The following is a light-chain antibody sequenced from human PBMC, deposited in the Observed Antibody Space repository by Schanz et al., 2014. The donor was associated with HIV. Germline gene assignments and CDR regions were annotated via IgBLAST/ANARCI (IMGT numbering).Light chain of an antibody. Sequence: QSALTQPPSASGSPGQSVTISCTGTSSDVGDYNYVSWYQQHPGKAPKIMIFEVSKRPSGVPDRFSGSKSGTSASLAISGLQSEDEADYYCAAWDDSLNGLVFGGGTKLTVL. CDR3: AAWDDSLNGLV. CDR2: EVS. CDR1: SSDVGDYNY. V-gene: IGLV2-8*01. J-gene: IGLJ3*02.